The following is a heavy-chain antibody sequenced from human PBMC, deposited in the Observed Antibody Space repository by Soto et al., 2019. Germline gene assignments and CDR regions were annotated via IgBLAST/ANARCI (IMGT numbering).Heavy chain of an antibody. D-gene: IGHD4-4*01. CDR2: ISHSGGT. Sequence: QVQLQESGPGLVKPSQTLSLSCTVSGASISSGGHYWSWIRQHPGKGLEWIGYISHSGGTYYSPSLKSRVTISVDTSKSQFSLKLTSVTAADTAVYYCSRTYSNFEEDYYYYYGMDVWGPGTTVTVSS. V-gene: IGHV4-31*03. CDR1: GASISSGGHY. CDR3: SRTYSNFEEDYYYYYGMDV. J-gene: IGHJ6*02.